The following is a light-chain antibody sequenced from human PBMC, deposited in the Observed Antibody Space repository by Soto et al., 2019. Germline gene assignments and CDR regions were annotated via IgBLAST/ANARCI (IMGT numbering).Light chain of an antibody. V-gene: IGKV3-20*01. CDR2: GAS. J-gene: IGKJ1*01. Sequence: PGERATLSCWASQSLRSSYLAWYQRKPGQAPRLLMFGASRRATGIPDRFNGSGSGTDFILTISSLQPEDFATYYCQQSYSTPRTFGQGTKVEIK. CDR3: QQSYSTPRT. CDR1: QSLRSSY.